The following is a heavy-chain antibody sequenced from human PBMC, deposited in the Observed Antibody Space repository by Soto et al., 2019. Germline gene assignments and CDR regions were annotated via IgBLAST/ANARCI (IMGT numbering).Heavy chain of an antibody. CDR2: IKSKTDGGTT. CDR3: TTSPPARLSVSPIRDY. Sequence: GGSLRLSCAASGFTFSNAWMSWVRQAPGKGLEWVGRIKSKTDGGTTDYAAPVKGRFTISRDDSKNTLYLQMNSLKIEDTAVYYCTTSPPARLSVSPIRDYWGQGTLVTVSS. CDR1: GFTFSNAW. V-gene: IGHV3-15*01. J-gene: IGHJ4*02. D-gene: IGHD2-8*01.